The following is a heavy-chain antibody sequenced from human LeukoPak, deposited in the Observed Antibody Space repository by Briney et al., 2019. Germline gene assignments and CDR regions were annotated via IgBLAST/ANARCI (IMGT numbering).Heavy chain of an antibody. D-gene: IGHD3-22*01. CDR1: GYTFTSYA. V-gene: IGHV7-4-1*02. Sequence: GASVKVSCKASGYTFTSYAMNWVRQAPGQGLEWMGWINTNTGNPTYAQGFTGRFVFSLDTSVSTAYLQISSLKAEDTAVYYCAREPYYYDSSGYPTGDGMDVWGQGTTVTASS. CDR2: INTNTGNP. CDR3: AREPYYYDSSGYPTGDGMDV. J-gene: IGHJ6*02.